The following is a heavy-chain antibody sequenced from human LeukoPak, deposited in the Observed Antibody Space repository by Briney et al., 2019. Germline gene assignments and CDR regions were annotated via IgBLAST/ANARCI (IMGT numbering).Heavy chain of an antibody. CDR3: ASLGFCNSTTCYDSDY. Sequence: PGGSLRLSCAASGFTFSDYYMSWIRQAPGKGLEWVSYISSSSSYTNYADSVKGRFTISRDNAKNSLYLQMNSLRAEDTAVYYCASLGFCNSTTCYDSDYWGQGTLVTVSS. CDR2: ISSSSSYT. D-gene: IGHD2-2*01. CDR1: GFTFSDYY. V-gene: IGHV3-11*03. J-gene: IGHJ4*02.